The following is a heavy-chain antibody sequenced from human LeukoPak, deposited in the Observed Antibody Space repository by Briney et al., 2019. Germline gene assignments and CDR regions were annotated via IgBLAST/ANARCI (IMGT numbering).Heavy chain of an antibody. CDR1: GYSISSGYY. CDR2: IYHSGST. J-gene: IGHJ3*02. Sequence: SETLSLTCTVSGYSISSGYYWGWIRQPPGEGLVWIGSIYHSGSTYYNPSLKSRVTISVDTSKNQFSLKLSSVTAADTAVYYCARSRTNAFDIWGQGTIVTVSS. V-gene: IGHV4-38-2*02. D-gene: IGHD3-3*01. CDR3: ARSRTNAFDI.